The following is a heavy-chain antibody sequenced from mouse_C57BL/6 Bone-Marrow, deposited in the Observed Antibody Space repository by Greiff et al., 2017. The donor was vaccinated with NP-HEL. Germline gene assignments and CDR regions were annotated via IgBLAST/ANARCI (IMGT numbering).Heavy chain of an antibody. CDR2: IYPGSGST. V-gene: IGHV1-55*01. CDR1: GYTFTSYW. Sequence: QVQLQQPGAELVKPGASVKMSCKASGYTFTSYWITWVKQRPGQGLEWIGDIYPGSGSTNYNEKFKSKATLTVDTSSSTAYMQLSSLTSEDSAVYYCARDPITTVVGSYYFDYWGQGTTLTVSS. J-gene: IGHJ2*01. CDR3: ARDPITTVVGSYYFDY. D-gene: IGHD1-1*01.